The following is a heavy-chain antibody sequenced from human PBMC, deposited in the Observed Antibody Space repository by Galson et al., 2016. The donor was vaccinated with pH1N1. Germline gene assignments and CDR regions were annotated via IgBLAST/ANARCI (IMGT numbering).Heavy chain of an antibody. D-gene: IGHD3-10*01. CDR1: GFPFSHYY. J-gene: IGHJ3*01. CDR2: ISGSDTTI. V-gene: IGHV3-11*01. CDR3: ARDQFGWAFDV. Sequence: SLRLSCAASGFPFSHYYMGWIRPAPGKGLEWISYISGSDTTIYYADSVRGRFTISRDNAQNSLYLHMNSLRAEDTAVYYCARDQFGWAFDVWGQGTMVTVSP.